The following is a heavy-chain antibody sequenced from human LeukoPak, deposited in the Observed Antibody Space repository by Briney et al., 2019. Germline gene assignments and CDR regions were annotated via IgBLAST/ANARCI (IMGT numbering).Heavy chain of an antibody. Sequence: ASVKVSCKASGYTFTSYAMNWVRQAPGQGLEWMGWINTNTGNPTYAQGFTGRFVFSLDTSVSTAYLRISSLKAEDTAVYYCARDVPSDSGSYGDIWGQGTMVTVSS. CDR3: ARDVPSDSGSYGDI. CDR1: GYTFTSYA. CDR2: INTNTGNP. J-gene: IGHJ3*02. V-gene: IGHV7-4-1*02. D-gene: IGHD1-26*01.